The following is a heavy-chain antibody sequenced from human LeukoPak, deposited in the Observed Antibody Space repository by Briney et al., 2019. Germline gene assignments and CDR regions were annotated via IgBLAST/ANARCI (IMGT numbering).Heavy chain of an antibody. D-gene: IGHD6-13*01. V-gene: IGHV4-39*07. J-gene: IGHJ5*02. CDR1: GGSISSSSYY. CDR3: ARVPSSVSASYSSRGWFDP. Sequence: SETLSLTCTVSGGSISSSSYYWGWIRQPPGKGLEWIGSIYYSGSTYYNPSLKSRVTISVDTSKNQFSLKLSSVTAADTAVYYCARVPSSVSASYSSRGWFDPWGQGTLVTVSS. CDR2: IYYSGST.